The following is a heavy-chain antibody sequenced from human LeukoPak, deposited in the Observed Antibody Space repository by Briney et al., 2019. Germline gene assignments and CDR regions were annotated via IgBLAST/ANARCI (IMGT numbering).Heavy chain of an antibody. CDR2: IIPILGIA. CDR3: ARDFEGTVGAVDY. Sequence: ASVKVSCKASGGTFSSYAISWVRQGPGQGLEWMGRIIPILGIANYAQKFQGRVTITADKSTSTAYMELSSLRSEDTAVYYCARDFEGTVGAVDYWGQGTLVTVSS. CDR1: GGTFSSYA. V-gene: IGHV1-69*04. J-gene: IGHJ4*02. D-gene: IGHD1-26*01.